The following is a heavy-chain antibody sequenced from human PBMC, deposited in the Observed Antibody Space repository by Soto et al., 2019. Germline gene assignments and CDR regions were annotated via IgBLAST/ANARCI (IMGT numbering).Heavy chain of an antibody. J-gene: IGHJ6*02. V-gene: IGHV1-69*12. CDR2: IIPIFGTA. CDR3: ARGKDDSSGYSKRGWYYYGMDV. Sequence: QVQLVQSGAEVKKPGSSVKVSCKASGGTFSSYAISWVRQAPGQGLEWMGGIIPIFGTANYAQKFQGRVTITADESTSTAYMELSSLRSEDTAVYYCARGKDDSSGYSKRGWYYYGMDVWGQGTTVTVSS. CDR1: GGTFSSYA. D-gene: IGHD3-22*01.